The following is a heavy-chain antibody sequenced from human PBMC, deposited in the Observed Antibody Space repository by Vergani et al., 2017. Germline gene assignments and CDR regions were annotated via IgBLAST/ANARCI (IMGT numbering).Heavy chain of an antibody. J-gene: IGHJ4*02. V-gene: IGHV4-61*10. CDR1: GGSVSSGSYY. CDR2: IYYSGST. CDR3: ARDDAYSSGYYIDY. D-gene: IGHD3-22*01. Sequence: QVQLPESGPGLVKPSETLSLTCTVSGGSVSSGSYYWSWIRQPAGKGLEWIGYIYYSGSTNYNPSLKSRVTISVDTSKNQFSLKLSSVTAADTAVYYCARDDAYSSGYYIDYWGQGTLVTVSS.